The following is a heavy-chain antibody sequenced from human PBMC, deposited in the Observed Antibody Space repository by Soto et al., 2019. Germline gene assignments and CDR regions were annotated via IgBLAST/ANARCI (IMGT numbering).Heavy chain of an antibody. D-gene: IGHD5-12*01. Sequence: QVQLVESGGGLVKPGGSLRLSCAASGFTFSDYSMSWIRQATGKGLEWVSYISSSGSTIYYADSVKGRFTISRDNAKNSLYLQMNSLRAEDTAVYDCARARRDSGYDQGYYYYYMDVWGKGTTVTVSS. CDR2: ISSSGSTI. CDR1: GFTFSDYS. CDR3: ARARRDSGYDQGYYYYYMDV. V-gene: IGHV3-11*01. J-gene: IGHJ6*03.